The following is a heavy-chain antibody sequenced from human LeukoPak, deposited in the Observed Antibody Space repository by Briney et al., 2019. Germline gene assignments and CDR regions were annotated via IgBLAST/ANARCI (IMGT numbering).Heavy chain of an antibody. CDR1: GGSISSSSYY. V-gene: IGHV4-39*07. CDR2: IYYSGST. CDR3: ARGLVWRFLLDSRRDSFDI. Sequence: PSETLSLTCTVSGGSISSSSYYWGWIRQPPGKGLEWIGSIYYSGSTYYNPSLKSRVTISVDTSNNQISLRLRSVAAADTAVYFCARGLVWRFLLDSRRDSFDIWGQGTTITVSS. J-gene: IGHJ3*02. D-gene: IGHD3-16*01.